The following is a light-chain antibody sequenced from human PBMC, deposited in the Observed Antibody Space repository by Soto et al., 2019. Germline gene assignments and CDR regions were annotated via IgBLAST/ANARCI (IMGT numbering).Light chain of an antibody. CDR1: SSDVGGYNY. CDR2: EVS. J-gene: IGLJ3*02. CDR3: SSYTRSSTRV. Sequence: QSVLTQPASVSGSPGQSITISCTGTSSDVGGYNYVSWYQQHPGKAPKLMIYEVSNWPSGVSNRFSGSKSGNTASLTISGLQAEDEADYYCSSYTRSSTRVFGGGTQLTVL. V-gene: IGLV2-14*01.